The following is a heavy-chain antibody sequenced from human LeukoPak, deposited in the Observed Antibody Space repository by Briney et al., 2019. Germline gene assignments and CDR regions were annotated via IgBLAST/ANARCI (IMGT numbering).Heavy chain of an antibody. V-gene: IGHV3-48*03. J-gene: IGHJ4*02. CDR2: ISSSGSTI. D-gene: IGHD6-19*01. Sequence: GGSLRLSCAASGFTFSKYEMNWVRQAPGKGLEWVSYISSSGSTIYYADSVKGRFTISRDNAMNSLYLQMTSVRAEDTAVYYCATQHYSSGWYYFDSWGQGTLVTVSS. CDR1: GFTFSKYE. CDR3: ATQHYSSGWYYFDS.